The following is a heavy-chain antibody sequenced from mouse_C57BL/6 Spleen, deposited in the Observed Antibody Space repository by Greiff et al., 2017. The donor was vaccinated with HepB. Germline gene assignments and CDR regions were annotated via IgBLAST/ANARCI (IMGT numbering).Heavy chain of an antibody. CDR1: GYTFTSYW. Sequence: VQLQQPGAELVMPGASVKLSCKASGYTFTSYWMHWVKQRPGQGLEWIGEIDPSDSYTNYNQKFKSKSTLTVDKSSSTAYMQLSSLTSEDSAVYYCARAYYDYDAGYAMDYWGQGTSVTVSS. CDR3: ARAYYDYDAGYAMDY. D-gene: IGHD2-4*01. CDR2: IDPSDSYT. V-gene: IGHV1-69*01. J-gene: IGHJ4*01.